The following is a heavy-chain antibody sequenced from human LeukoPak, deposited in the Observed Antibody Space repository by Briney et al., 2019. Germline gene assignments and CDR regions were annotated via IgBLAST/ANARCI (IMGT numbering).Heavy chain of an antibody. CDR3: AKQVLGVWYGGGYFDY. CDR1: GFTFSSYS. Sequence: GGSLRLSCAASGFTFSSYSMNWVRQAPGKGLEWVSYISSSSSTIYYADSVKGRFTISRDNAKNSLYLQMNSLRAEDTAVYYCAKQVLGVWYGGGYFDYWGQGTLVTVSS. CDR2: ISSSSSTI. J-gene: IGHJ4*02. D-gene: IGHD6-19*01. V-gene: IGHV3-48*01.